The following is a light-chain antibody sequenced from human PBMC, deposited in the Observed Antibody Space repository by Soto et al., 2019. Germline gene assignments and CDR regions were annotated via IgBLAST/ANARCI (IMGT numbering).Light chain of an antibody. Sequence: EVVMTQSPATLSVSPGDGATLSCRASQNGHSNLAWYQQKPGQAPRLLIYDTSTRATDIPFRFSGGGSGTEYNLILSSLQSDDFAVSYYQPYTNWPLTFGGGTKVEIK. CDR2: DTS. V-gene: IGKV3-15*01. CDR1: QNGHSN. CDR3: QPYTNWPLT. J-gene: IGKJ4*01.